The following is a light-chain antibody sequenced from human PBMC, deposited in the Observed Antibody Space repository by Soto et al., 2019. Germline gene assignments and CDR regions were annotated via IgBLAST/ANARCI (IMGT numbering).Light chain of an antibody. V-gene: IGKV3-20*01. Sequence: EIVMTQSPDTLSVSPGEGATLSCRVSQSIRSNLAWYQQRPGQAPRLLMYGASTRADGIPARFTGSGSGTDFTLTISRLEPEDFAVYYCQQYGSSPRWTFGQGTKVDIK. CDR3: QQYGSSPRWT. J-gene: IGKJ1*01. CDR1: QSIRSN. CDR2: GAS.